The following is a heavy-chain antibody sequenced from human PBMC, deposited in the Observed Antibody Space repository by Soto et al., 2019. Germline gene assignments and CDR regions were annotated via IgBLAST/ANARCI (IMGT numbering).Heavy chain of an antibody. CDR1: GASISDYY. CDR2: IYASGNT. CDR3: ARESRSALGTVEH. D-gene: IGHD6-13*01. J-gene: IGHJ4*02. Sequence: SETLSLTCTVSGASISDYYWSWIRQPAGKGLECIGRIYASGNTNYNPSLKSRVTMSVDTSKNQFSLTLNSVTAADTAVYYCARESRSALGTVEHWGRGTLVTVPQ. V-gene: IGHV4-4*07.